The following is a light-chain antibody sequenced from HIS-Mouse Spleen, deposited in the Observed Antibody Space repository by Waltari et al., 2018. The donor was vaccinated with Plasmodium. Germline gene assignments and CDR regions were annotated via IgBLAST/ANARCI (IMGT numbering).Light chain of an antibody. Sequence: SYELTQPPSVSVSPGQTARITCSGDALPKQYAYWYQQKPGQAPVLVIYKDSERPSGRPERFSGSSSGTTGTLTISGVQAEDEADYYCQSADSSGTPNWVFGGGTKLTVL. J-gene: IGLJ3*02. V-gene: IGLV3-25*03. CDR1: ALPKQY. CDR3: QSADSSGTPNWV. CDR2: KDS.